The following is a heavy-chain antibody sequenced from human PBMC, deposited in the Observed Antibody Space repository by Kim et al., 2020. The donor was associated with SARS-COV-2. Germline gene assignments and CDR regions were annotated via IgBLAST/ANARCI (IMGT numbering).Heavy chain of an antibody. Sequence: SEILSLTCAVYGGSFSGYYWSWIRQPPGKGLEWIGEINHSGSTNYNPSLKSRVTISVDTSKNQFSLKLSSVTAADTAVYYCASILHYDILSGYYYGMDVWGQGTTVTVSS. CDR1: GGSFSGYY. CDR3: ASILHYDILSGYYYGMDV. D-gene: IGHD3-9*01. CDR2: INHSGST. J-gene: IGHJ6*02. V-gene: IGHV4-34*01.